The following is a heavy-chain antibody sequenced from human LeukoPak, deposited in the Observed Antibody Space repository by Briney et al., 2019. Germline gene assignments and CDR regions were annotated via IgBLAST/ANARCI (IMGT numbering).Heavy chain of an antibody. CDR1: GFTVSSNY. CDR2: IYSGGST. Sequence: GGSLGLSCAASGFTVSSNYMSWVRQAPGKGLEWVSVIYSGGSTYYADSVKGRFTISRDNSKNTLYLQMNSLRAEDTAVYYCARDWVTAVAGSGVDYWGQGTLVTVSS. V-gene: IGHV3-66*01. D-gene: IGHD6-19*01. J-gene: IGHJ4*02. CDR3: ARDWVTAVAGSGVDY.